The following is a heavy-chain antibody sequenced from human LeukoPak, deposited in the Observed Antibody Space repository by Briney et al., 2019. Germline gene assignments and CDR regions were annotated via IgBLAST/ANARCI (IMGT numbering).Heavy chain of an antibody. Sequence: SETLSLTCTVSGGSISSYYWSWIRQPAGKGLEWIGRIYTSGSANYNPSLKSRVTMSVDTSKNQFSLKLSSVTAADTAVYYCASDSGWYTPFDYWGQGTLVTVSS. CDR3: ASDSGWYTPFDY. D-gene: IGHD6-19*01. V-gene: IGHV4-4*07. CDR1: GGSISSYY. J-gene: IGHJ4*02. CDR2: IYTSGSA.